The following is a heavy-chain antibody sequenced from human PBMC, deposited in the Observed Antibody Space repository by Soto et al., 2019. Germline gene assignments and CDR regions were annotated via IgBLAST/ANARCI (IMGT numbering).Heavy chain of an antibody. CDR3: ARLSGYYFLEEAFDI. J-gene: IGHJ3*02. D-gene: IGHD3-9*01. V-gene: IGHV3-30-3*01. CDR2: ISYDGSNK. CDR1: GFTFSSYA. Sequence: QVQLVESGGGVVQPGRSLRLSCTASGFTFSSYAMHWVRQAPGKGLEWVAVISYDGSNKYYADSVKGRFTISRDNSKNTLYLLMNGLRAEDTAVYYCARLSGYYFLEEAFDIWGQGTMVTVSS.